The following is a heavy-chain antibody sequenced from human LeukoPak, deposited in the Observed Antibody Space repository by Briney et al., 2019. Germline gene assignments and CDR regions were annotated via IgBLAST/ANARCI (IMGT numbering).Heavy chain of an antibody. CDR2: IYPGDSDT. J-gene: IGHJ4*02. CDR1: EYGFTSYW. D-gene: IGHD2-21*02. Sequence: GQSLQISCRGSEYGFTSYWIGWVRQMPGKGLEWMGIIYPGDSDTRYSPSFQGQVTFSADRSISTAYLRWSSLKASDTATYYCARRSRYCRSTKCSYFDYWGQGTLVIVSS. V-gene: IGHV5-51*01. CDR3: ARRSRYCRSTKCSYFDY.